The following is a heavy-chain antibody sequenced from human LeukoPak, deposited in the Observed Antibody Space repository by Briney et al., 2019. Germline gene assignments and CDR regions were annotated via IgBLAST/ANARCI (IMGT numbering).Heavy chain of an antibody. J-gene: IGHJ6*02. CDR3: AKDRGRVGSYRRMYYYYYGMDV. D-gene: IGHD1-26*01. Sequence: GGSLRLSCAASGFTFSSYGMHWVRQAPGKGLEWVAVISYDGSNKYYADSVKGRFTISRDNSKNTLYLQMNSLRAEDTAVYYCAKDRGRVGSYRRMYYYYYGMDVWGQGTTVTVSS. CDR1: GFTFSSYG. CDR2: ISYDGSNK. V-gene: IGHV3-30*18.